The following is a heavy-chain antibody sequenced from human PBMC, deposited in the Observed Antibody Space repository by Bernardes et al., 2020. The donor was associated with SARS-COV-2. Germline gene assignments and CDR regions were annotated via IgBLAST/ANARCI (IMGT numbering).Heavy chain of an antibody. J-gene: IGHJ3*02. CDR3: ARRYKSGFSAFDI. Sequence: ASVKVSCMASGYTFTSYDINWVRQATGQGLEWMGWMNPNSGNTGFAQKFQGRVTMTWSTSISTAYMELSSLRSEDTAVYYCARRYKSGFSAFDIWGQGTMVTVSS. D-gene: IGHD6-25*01. V-gene: IGHV1-8*01. CDR2: MNPNSGNT. CDR1: GYTFTSYD.